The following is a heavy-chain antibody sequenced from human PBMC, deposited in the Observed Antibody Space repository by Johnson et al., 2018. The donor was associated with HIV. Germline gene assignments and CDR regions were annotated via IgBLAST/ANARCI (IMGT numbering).Heavy chain of an antibody. J-gene: IGHJ3*02. CDR1: GFTFSSYG. Sequence: QVQLVESGGGVVQPGGSLRLSCAASGFTFSSYGMHWVRQAPGKGLELVAFIRYDGSNKYYVDSVKGRFTISRDNSKNTLYLQMNSLRAEDTAVYYCAKGGPVLQFLEWLPGRAFDIWGQGTMVTVSS. V-gene: IGHV3-30*02. CDR2: IRYDGSNK. CDR3: AKGGPVLQFLEWLPGRAFDI. D-gene: IGHD3-3*01.